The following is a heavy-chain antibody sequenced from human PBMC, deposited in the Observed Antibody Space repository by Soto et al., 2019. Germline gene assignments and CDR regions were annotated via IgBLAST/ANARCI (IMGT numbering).Heavy chain of an antibody. Sequence: SETLSLTCTVSGASTSGYFWTWIRQPPGKGLGWIGYFYGGSTNYNPSLKSRATISMAPSKNHFSLNLMSVTAADTAVYYCAGDSRSAEGWLDPWGQGILVTVSS. D-gene: IGHD1-26*01. CDR2: FYGGST. CDR1: GASTSGYF. J-gene: IGHJ5*02. CDR3: AGDSRSAEGWLDP. V-gene: IGHV4-59*01.